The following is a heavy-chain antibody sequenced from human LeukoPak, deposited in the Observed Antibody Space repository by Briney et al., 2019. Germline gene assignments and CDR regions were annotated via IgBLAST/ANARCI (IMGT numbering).Heavy chain of an antibody. D-gene: IGHD4-17*01. CDR3: ATVLTVTTSGAFDI. Sequence: ASVKVSCKVSGYTLTELSMHWVRQAPGKGLEWMGGFDPEDGETIYAQKFQGRVTMTEDTSTDTAYMELSSLRSEDTAVYYCATVLTVTTSGAFDIWGQGTMVTVSS. CDR2: FDPEDGET. V-gene: IGHV1-24*01. CDR1: GYTLTELS. J-gene: IGHJ3*02.